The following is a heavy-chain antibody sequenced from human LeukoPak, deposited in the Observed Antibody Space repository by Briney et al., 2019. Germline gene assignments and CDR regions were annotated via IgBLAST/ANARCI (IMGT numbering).Heavy chain of an antibody. D-gene: IGHD5-18*01. CDR1: GGSISSYY. V-gene: IGHV4-59*06. J-gene: IGHJ4*02. Sequence: PSETLSLTCTVSGGSISSYYWSWIRQPPGKGLEWIGYIYYSGSTYYNPSLKSRVTISVDTSKNQFSLKLSSVTAADTAVYYCAGGRWIQLTFDYWGQGTLVTVSS. CDR3: AGGRWIQLTFDY. CDR2: IYYSGST.